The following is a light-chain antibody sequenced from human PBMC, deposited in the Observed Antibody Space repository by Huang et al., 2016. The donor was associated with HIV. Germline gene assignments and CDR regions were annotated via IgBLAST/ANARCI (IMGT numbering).Light chain of an antibody. CDR2: GAS. Sequence: EIVLTQSPGTLSLSSGERATLSCRASQSVSSSYLAWYQQKPRQAPRLLIYGASSRATGIPDRFSGSGSGTDFTLTISRLEPEDFAVYYCQQYGSSPWTFGQGTKVEIK. J-gene: IGKJ1*01. V-gene: IGKV3-20*01. CDR1: QSVSSSY. CDR3: QQYGSSPWT.